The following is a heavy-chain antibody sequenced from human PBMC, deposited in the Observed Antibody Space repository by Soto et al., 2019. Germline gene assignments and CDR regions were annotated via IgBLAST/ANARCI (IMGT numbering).Heavy chain of an antibody. CDR3: EHMNGYSEY. D-gene: IGHD2-21*01. Sequence: WGSRRLSGADSGFSFSTYSMSWVRQTPGKGLEWVSAITETGERTYYADSVTGRFTISRDNSKKTHYLQMTSLRAEDTAIYYCEHMNGYSEYWGEGNTVSVSA. J-gene: IGHJ4*02. V-gene: IGHV3-23*01. CDR1: GFSFSTYS. CDR2: ITETGERT.